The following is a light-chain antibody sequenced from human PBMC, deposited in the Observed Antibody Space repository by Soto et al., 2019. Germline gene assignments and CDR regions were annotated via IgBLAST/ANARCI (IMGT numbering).Light chain of an antibody. CDR1: QGISNY. CDR3: QKYNHAPT. J-gene: IGKJ4*01. CDR2: AAS. V-gene: IGKV1-27*01. Sequence: DIQMTQXXSSLSASXXXXVTITCRASQGISNYLAWYQQKPGKVPELLIYAASTLQSGVPSRFSGSGSGTDFTLTISSLQPEDVATYYCQKYNHAPTFGGGTKVEIK.